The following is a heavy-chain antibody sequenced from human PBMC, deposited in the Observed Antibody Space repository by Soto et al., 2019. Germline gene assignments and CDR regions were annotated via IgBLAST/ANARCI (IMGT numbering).Heavy chain of an antibody. Sequence: GGSLRLSCAASGFTFSDYYMSWIRQAPGKGLEWVSCISSSGSTIYYADSVKGRFTISRDNAKNSLYLQMNSLRAEDTAVYYCAREAAAGYYYFDYWGQGTLVTVSS. V-gene: IGHV3-11*01. CDR1: GFTFSDYY. J-gene: IGHJ4*02. CDR2: ISSSGSTI. D-gene: IGHD6-13*01. CDR3: AREAAAGYYYFDY.